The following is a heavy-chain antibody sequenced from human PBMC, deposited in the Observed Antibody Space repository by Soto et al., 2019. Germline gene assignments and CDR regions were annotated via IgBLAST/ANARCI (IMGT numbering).Heavy chain of an antibody. D-gene: IGHD2-15*01. J-gene: IGHJ5*02. CDR1: GGSISSYY. CDR2: IYYSGST. V-gene: IGHV4-59*12. CDR3: AREVEPTRIEYCSGGSCYFENWFDP. Sequence: SETLSLTCTVSGGSISSYYWSWIRQPPGKGLEWIGYIYYSGSTNYNPSLKSRVTISVDTSKNQFSLKLSSVTAADTAVYYCAREVEPTRIEYCSGGSCYFENWFDPWGQGTLVTVSS.